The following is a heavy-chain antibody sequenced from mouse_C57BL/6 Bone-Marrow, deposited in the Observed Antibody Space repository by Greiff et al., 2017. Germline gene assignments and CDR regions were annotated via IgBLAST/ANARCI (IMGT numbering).Heavy chain of an antibody. Sequence: EVQLVESGGGLVKPGGSLKLSCAASGFTFSSYAMSWVRQTPEKRLEWVATISDGGSYTYYPDNVKGRFTISRDNAKNNLYLQMSHLKSEDTAMYYWARGDYGSSSFDYWGQGTTLTVSS. CDR2: ISDGGSYT. D-gene: IGHD1-1*01. V-gene: IGHV5-4*01. CDR1: GFTFSSYA. J-gene: IGHJ2*01. CDR3: ARGDYGSSSFDY.